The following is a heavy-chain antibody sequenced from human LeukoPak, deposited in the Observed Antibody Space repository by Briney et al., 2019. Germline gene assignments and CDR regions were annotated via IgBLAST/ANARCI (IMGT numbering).Heavy chain of an antibody. CDR1: GGSISSSSYY. Sequence: SETLSLTCTVSGGSISSSSYYWGWIRQPPGKGLEWIGSIYYSGSTYYNPSLKSRVTISVDTSKNQFSLKLSSVTAADTAVYYCARDPLEVTHGDYYYYGMDVWGQGTTVTVSS. V-gene: IGHV4-39*07. CDR3: ARDPLEVTHGDYYYYGMDV. J-gene: IGHJ6*02. CDR2: IYYSGST. D-gene: IGHD2-21*02.